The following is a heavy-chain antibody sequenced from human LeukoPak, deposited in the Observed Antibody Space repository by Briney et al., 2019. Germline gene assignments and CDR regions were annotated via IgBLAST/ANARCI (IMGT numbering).Heavy chain of an antibody. CDR3: ARVGGGSDPYYAMDV. D-gene: IGHD2-15*01. J-gene: IGHJ6*02. Sequence: PSETLSLTCTVSGYSISSGYYWGWIRQPPGKGLELIGSINHSGGTYYNPSLKSRVTISEDTYKNQFSLKLNSVNPEDTAVYYCARVGGGSDPYYAMDVWGQGTTVTVSS. V-gene: IGHV4-38-2*02. CDR2: INHSGGT. CDR1: GYSISSGYY.